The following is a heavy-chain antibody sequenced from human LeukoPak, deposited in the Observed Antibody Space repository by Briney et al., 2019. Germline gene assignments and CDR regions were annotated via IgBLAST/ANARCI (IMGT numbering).Heavy chain of an antibody. CDR1: GFIFSTYA. Sequence: GGSLRLSCAAPGFIFSTYAMSWVRQAPGKGLEWVSAISSTDDSTYYADSVKGRFTISRHNSKNTLYLQMNSLRAEDTAVYYCAKVGSWGQGTLVTVSS. D-gene: IGHD1-26*01. CDR3: AKVGS. V-gene: IGHV3-23*01. J-gene: IGHJ5*02. CDR2: ISSTDDST.